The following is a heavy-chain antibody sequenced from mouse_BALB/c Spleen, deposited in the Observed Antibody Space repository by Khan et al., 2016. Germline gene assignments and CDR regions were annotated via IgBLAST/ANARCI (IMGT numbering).Heavy chain of an antibody. J-gene: IGHJ3*01. CDR1: GFNIKDTY. D-gene: IGHD2-4*01. CDR3: ARSPYDYDVEFAY. Sequence: VQLQQSGAELVKPGASVKLSCTASGFNIKDTYMHWVKQRPEQGLEWIGRIDPANGNTKYDPKFQGKATITADTSSNTAYLQLSSLTSEETAVYYCARSPYDYDVEFAYWGQGTLVTVSA. CDR2: IDPANGNT. V-gene: IGHV14-3*02.